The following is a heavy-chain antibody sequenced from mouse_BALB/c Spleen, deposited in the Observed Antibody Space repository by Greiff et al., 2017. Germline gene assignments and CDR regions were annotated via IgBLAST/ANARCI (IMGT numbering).Heavy chain of an antibody. CDR3: ARAYEYDGDLYAMDY. D-gene: IGHD2-4*01. CDR2: IWAGGST. V-gene: IGHV2-9*02. Sequence: VQRVESGPGLVAPSQSLSITCTVSGFSLTSYGVHWVRQPPGKGLEWLGVIWAGGSTNYNSALMSRLSISKDNSKSQVFLKMNSLQTDDTAMYYCARAYEYDGDLYAMDYWGQGTSVTVSS. CDR1: GFSLTSYG. J-gene: IGHJ4*01.